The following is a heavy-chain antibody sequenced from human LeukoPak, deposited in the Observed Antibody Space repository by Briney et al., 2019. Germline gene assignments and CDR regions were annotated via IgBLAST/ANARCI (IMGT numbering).Heavy chain of an antibody. Sequence: SVKVSCKACGGTFSSYAISWVRQAPGQGLEWMGGVIPMFATANYAPKFQDRVTITADESTSTAYMELRSLRSEDTAVYHCARGLHGDYGYFDYWGQGTLVTVSS. CDR3: ARGLHGDYGYFDY. CDR2: VIPMFATA. J-gene: IGHJ4*02. CDR1: GGTFSSYA. V-gene: IGHV1-69*13. D-gene: IGHD4-17*01.